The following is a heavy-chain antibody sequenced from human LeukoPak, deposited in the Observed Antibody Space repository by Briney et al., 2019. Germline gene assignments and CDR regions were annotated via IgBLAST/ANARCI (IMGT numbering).Heavy chain of an antibody. CDR3: AKARDGYNYYYFDY. CDR2: ISGSGGST. J-gene: IGHJ4*02. V-gene: IGHV3-23*01. CDR1: GFTFSSYW. Sequence: GGSLRLSCAASGFTFSSYWMSWVRQAPGKGLEWVSAISGSGGSTYYADSVKGRFTISRDNSKNTLYLQMNSLRAEDTAVYYCAKARDGYNYYYFDYWGQGTLVTVSS. D-gene: IGHD5-24*01.